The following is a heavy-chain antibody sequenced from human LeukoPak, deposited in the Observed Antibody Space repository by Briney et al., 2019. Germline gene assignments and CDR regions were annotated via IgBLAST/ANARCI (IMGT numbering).Heavy chain of an antibody. Sequence: SETLSLTCAVYGGSFSGYYWSWIRQPPGKGLEWIGEINHSGSTNYNPSLKSRVTISVDTSKNQFSLKLSSVTAADTAVYYCARLGLAYYYGSGSYYNYFDYWGQGTLVTVSS. D-gene: IGHD3-10*01. J-gene: IGHJ4*02. CDR3: ARLGLAYYYGSGSYYNYFDY. CDR2: INHSGST. CDR1: GGSFSGYY. V-gene: IGHV4-34*01.